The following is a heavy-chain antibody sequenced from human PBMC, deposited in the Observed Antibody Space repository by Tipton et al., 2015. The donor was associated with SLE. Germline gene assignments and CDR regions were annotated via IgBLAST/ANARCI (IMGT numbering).Heavy chain of an antibody. Sequence: TLSLTCTVSGGSLSTPTYYWGWIRQSPGKGLEWIGTIYYTGRTYYNPSLNSRVSMSVDTSNNQFSLRLSSMTAADTAVYYCARQRSGTWLQYYFDFWGQGMLVSVSS. J-gene: IGHJ4*02. CDR3: ARQRSGTWLQYYFDF. CDR1: GGSLSTPTYY. V-gene: IGHV4-39*01. CDR2: IYYTGRT. D-gene: IGHD5-24*01.